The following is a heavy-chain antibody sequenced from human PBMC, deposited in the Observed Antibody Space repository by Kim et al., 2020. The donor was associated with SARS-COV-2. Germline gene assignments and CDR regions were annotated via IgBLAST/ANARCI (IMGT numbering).Heavy chain of an antibody. CDR1: GGTFSSYA. D-gene: IGHD3-9*01. CDR2: IIPIFGTA. J-gene: IGHJ6*02. V-gene: IGHV1-69*13. Sequence: SVKVSCKASGGTFSSYAISWVRQAPGQGLEWMGGIIPIFGTANYAQKFQGRVTITADESTSTAYMELSSLRSEDTAVYYCARDVAGRVTIFSAGQIGFYGMDVWGQGTTVTVSS. CDR3: ARDVAGRVTIFSAGQIGFYGMDV.